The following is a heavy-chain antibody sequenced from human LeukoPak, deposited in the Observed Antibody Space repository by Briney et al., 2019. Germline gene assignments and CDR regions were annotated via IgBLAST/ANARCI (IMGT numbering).Heavy chain of an antibody. V-gene: IGHV3-30*18. CDR1: GFTFSSYG. Sequence: GGSLRLSCAASGFTFSSYGMHWVRQAPGKGLEWVAVISYDGSNKYYADSVKGRFTISRDNSKNTLYLQMNSLRAEDTALYYCAKDKDYGYYMDVWGKGTTVTVSS. CDR3: AKDKDYGYYMDV. J-gene: IGHJ6*03. CDR2: ISYDGSNK. D-gene: IGHD3-16*01.